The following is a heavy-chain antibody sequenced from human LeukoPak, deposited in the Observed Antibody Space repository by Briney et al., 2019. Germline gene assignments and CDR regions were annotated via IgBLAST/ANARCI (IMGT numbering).Heavy chain of an antibody. V-gene: IGHV2-5*01. CDR3: AHRPIGIAAAAHFDY. CDR2: IYWNDDK. Sequence: ESGPTLVNPTQTLTLTCTFSGFSLSTSGVGVGWIRQPPGKALEWLALIYWNDDKRYSPSLKSRLTITKDTSKNQVVLTMTNMDPVDTATYYCAHRPIGIAAAAHFDYWGQGTLVTVSS. CDR1: GFSLSTSGVG. D-gene: IGHD6-13*01. J-gene: IGHJ4*02.